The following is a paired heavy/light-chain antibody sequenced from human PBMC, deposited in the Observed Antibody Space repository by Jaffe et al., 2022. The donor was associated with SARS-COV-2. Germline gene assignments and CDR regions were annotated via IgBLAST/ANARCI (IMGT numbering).Light chain of an antibody. CDR3: QYYDF. V-gene: IGKV1-33*01. CDR2: DAS. CDR1: QDINYY. J-gene: IGKJ3*01. Sequence: DIQMTQSPSSLSASVGDRVTITCQTGQDINYYLNWYQQKPGKAPKLLIYDASNLEAGVPSRFSGGRSGTVFTFTINSLQPGDVAIYYCQYYDFFGPGTKVEI.
Heavy chain of an antibody. CDR1: GFNFINYN. Sequence: EVQLVQSGGGLVQPGGSLRLSCAASGFNFINYNIHWVRQAPGTGLEYVSAIVGISGDTYYIDSVKGRFTISRDTSDNTLYLQLASLRPEDTGVYFCARVRSRLGTTSRIYDHWGQGALVTVSS. V-gene: IGHV3-64*07. J-gene: IGHJ4*02. D-gene: IGHD6-13*01. CDR2: IVGISGDT. CDR3: ARVRSRLGTTSRIYDH.